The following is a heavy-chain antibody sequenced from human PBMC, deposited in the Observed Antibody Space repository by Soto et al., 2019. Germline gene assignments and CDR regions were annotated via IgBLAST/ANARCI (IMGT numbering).Heavy chain of an antibody. V-gene: IGHV3-74*01. CDR3: ARGLYGAYGQDF. CDR2: IKGDEITT. D-gene: IGHD4-17*01. Sequence: EVQLVESGENLVQPGGSLRLSCAASGFTFSNYWIHWVRQAPGKGLVWVSRIKGDEITTNYADSVKGRFTLSRDNAKNTVFLQMHSLRAEDTALYYCARGLYGAYGQDFWGQGMLVTVSS. J-gene: IGHJ4*02. CDR1: GFTFSNYW.